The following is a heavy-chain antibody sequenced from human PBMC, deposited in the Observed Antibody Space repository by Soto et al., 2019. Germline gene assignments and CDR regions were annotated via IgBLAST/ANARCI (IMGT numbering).Heavy chain of an antibody. CDR1: GFTFSNYG. Sequence: QVQLVESGGGVVQPGRSLRLSCAASGFTFSNYGMHWVRQAPGKGLEWVALIWYDGSNTYYADSVKGRFTISIDNSKNTLSLQMNSLRAEDTAVYYWARVFDCSDASGRPWDAFDIWGQGTMVTVSS. V-gene: IGHV3-33*01. CDR2: IWYDGSNT. D-gene: IGHD2-15*01. CDR3: ARVFDCSDASGRPWDAFDI. J-gene: IGHJ3*02.